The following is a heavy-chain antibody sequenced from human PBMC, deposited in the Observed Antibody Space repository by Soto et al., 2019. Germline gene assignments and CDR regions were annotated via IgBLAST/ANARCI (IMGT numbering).Heavy chain of an antibody. D-gene: IGHD6-19*01. J-gene: IGHJ4*02. CDR2: INPNSGGT. Sequence: ASVKVCCKASGYTFTGYYMQWVRQAPGQGLEWMGWINPNSGGTNYAQKFQGRVTTTRDTSISTAYMGLSRLRSDDTAVYYCARVEAVAGTIGYWGQGTLVTVSS. CDR3: ARVEAVAGTIGY. CDR1: GYTFTGYY. V-gene: IGHV1-2*02.